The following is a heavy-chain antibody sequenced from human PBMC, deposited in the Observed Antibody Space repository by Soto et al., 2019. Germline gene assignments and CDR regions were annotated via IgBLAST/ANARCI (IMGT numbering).Heavy chain of an antibody. J-gene: IGHJ5*02. CDR2: IPYSGIT. V-gene: IGHV4-59*11. D-gene: IGHD2-21*01. Sequence: LSLTCTVPGGPISSHYWTWIRQPPGKGLEWIGYIPYSGITTYTPSLKSRVTISIDTSKNQFSLNLNSVTAADTAVYYCARGRNPRTAYCGTDSCAWFDPWGQGTLVTVS. CDR1: GGPISSHY. CDR3: ARGRNPRTAYCGTDSCAWFDP.